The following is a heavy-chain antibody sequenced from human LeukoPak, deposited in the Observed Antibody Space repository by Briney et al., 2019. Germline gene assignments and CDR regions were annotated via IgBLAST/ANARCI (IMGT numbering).Heavy chain of an antibody. D-gene: IGHD6-6*01. CDR3: ASDSSPGNY. CDR1: GFTFSSYE. CDR2: ISSSGSTI. V-gene: IGHV3-48*03. J-gene: IGHJ4*02. Sequence: QPGGSLRLSCAASGFTFSSYEMNWVRQAPGKGLEWVSYISSSGSTIYYADSVKGRFIISRDNAKNSLYLQMNSLRAEDTAVYYCASDSSPGNYWGQGTLVTVSS.